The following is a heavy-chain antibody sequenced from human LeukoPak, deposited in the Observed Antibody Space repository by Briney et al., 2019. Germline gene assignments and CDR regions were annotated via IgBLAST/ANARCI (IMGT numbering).Heavy chain of an antibody. CDR3: TTAYDILTGYPNYFDY. Sequence: ASVKVSCKASGYTFTSYGISWVRQAPGQGLEWMGWISAYNGNTNYAQKLQGRVTMTTDTSTSTAYMELRSLRSDDTVVYNQTTAYDILTGYPNYFDYWGQGTLVTVSS. CDR1: GYTFTSYG. CDR2: ISAYNGNT. D-gene: IGHD3-9*01. V-gene: IGHV1-18*01. J-gene: IGHJ4*02.